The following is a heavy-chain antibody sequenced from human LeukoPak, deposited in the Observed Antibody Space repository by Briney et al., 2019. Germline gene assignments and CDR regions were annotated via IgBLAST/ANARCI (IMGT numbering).Heavy chain of an antibody. D-gene: IGHD2-15*01. J-gene: IGHJ4*02. Sequence: PSGTLSLTCAVSGGSISSSNWWSWVRQPPGKGLEWIGEIYHSGSTNCNPSLKSRVTISVDKSKNQFSLKLSSVTAADTAVYYCARDPNCSGGSCPQGGFDYWGQGTLVTVSS. CDR1: GGSISSSNW. CDR2: IYHSGST. CDR3: ARDPNCSGGSCPQGGFDY. V-gene: IGHV4-4*02.